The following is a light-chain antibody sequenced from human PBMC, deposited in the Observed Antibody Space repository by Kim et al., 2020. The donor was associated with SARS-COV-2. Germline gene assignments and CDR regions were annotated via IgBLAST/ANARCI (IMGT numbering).Light chain of an antibody. J-gene: IGKJ4*01. V-gene: IGKV3-20*01. CDR2: AAS. CDR1: QSVSSSN. CDR3: QQYGSSPLT. Sequence: SPGERATLSYRASQSVSSSNLAWYQQKAGQAPRLLIYAASRRATDIPDRFSGSGSGTDFTLTISRREPEDFAVDYCQQYGSSPLTFGGGTKVDIK.